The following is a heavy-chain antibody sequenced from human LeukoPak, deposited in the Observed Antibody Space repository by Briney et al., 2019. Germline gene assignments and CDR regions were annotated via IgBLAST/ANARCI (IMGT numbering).Heavy chain of an antibody. V-gene: IGHV3-9*01. J-gene: IGHJ4*02. CDR1: GFTFDDYA. Sequence: GGSLRLSCAASGFTFDDYAMHWVRQAPGKGLEWVSGISWNSGSIGYADSVKGRFTISRDNAKNSLYLQMNSLRAEDTAVYYCARDRIGQWLVGGDFDYWGQGTLVTVSS. CDR3: ARDRIGQWLVGGDFDY. D-gene: IGHD6-19*01. CDR2: ISWNSGSI.